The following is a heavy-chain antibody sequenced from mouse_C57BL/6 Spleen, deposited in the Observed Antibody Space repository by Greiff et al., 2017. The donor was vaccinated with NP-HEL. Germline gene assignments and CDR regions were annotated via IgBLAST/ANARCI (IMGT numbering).Heavy chain of an antibody. V-gene: IGHV3-6*01. CDR1: GYSITSGYY. D-gene: IGHD1-1*01. Sequence: ESGPGLVKPSQSLSLTCSVTGYSITSGYYWNWIRQFPGNKLEWMGYISYDGSNNYNPSLKNRISITRDTSKNQFFLKLNSVTTEDTATYYCALYYYGSLDYWGQGTTLTVSS. J-gene: IGHJ2*01. CDR2: ISYDGSN. CDR3: ALYYYGSLDY.